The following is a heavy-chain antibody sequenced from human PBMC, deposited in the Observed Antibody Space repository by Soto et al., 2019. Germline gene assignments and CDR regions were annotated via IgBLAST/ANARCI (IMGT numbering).Heavy chain of an antibody. CDR3: ARLDDILTGFLWFDP. V-gene: IGHV4-59*08. J-gene: IGHJ5*02. CDR1: GGSISSYY. Sequence: QVQLQESGPGLVKPSETLSLTCTVSGGSISSYYWSWIRQPPGKGLEWIGYIYYSGSTNYNPSLKSRVTTSGDTSKNQFALKLSSVTAADTAVYYCARLDDILTGFLWFDPWGQGTLVTVSS. CDR2: IYYSGST. D-gene: IGHD3-9*01.